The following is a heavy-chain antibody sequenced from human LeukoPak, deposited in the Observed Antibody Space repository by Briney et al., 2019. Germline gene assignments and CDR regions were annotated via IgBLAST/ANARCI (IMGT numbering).Heavy chain of an antibody. D-gene: IGHD3-10*01. CDR2: INPNSGGT. V-gene: IGHV1-2*02. CDR3: ARAGVLWFGELLLVRRLLEIDY. CDR1: GDTFTDYY. Sequence: ASVKVSCKASGDTFTDYYMHWVRQAPGQGLEWMGWINPNSGGTIYAQKFQGRVTMTRDMSTSTVYMELSSLRSEDTAVYYCARAGVLWFGELLLVRRLLEIDYWGQGTLVTVSS. J-gene: IGHJ4*02.